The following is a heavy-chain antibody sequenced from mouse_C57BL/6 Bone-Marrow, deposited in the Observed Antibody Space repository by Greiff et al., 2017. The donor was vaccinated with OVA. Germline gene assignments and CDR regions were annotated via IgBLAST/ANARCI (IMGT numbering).Heavy chain of an antibody. CDR3: ASLLFYYAMDY. D-gene: IGHD2-1*01. V-gene: IGHV5-6*01. J-gene: IGHJ4*01. CDR1: GFTFSSYG. Sequence: EVQGVESGGDLVKPGGSLKLSCAASGFTFSSYGMSWVRQTPDKRLEWVATISSGGSYTYYPDSVKGRFTISRDNAKNTLYLQMSSLKSEDTAMYYCASLLFYYAMDYWGQGTSVTVSS. CDR2: ISSGGSYT.